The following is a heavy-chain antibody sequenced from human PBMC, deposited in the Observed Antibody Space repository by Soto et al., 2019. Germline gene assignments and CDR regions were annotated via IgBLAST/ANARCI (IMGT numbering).Heavy chain of an antibody. CDR1: GSTLSSYW. CDR3: VRDHAVAASDY. J-gene: IGHJ4*02. D-gene: IGHD6-13*01. V-gene: IGHV3-7*01. CDR2: IKPGGTEK. Sequence: HPGGSLRLSCAASGSTLSSYWMSWVRQPPGKGLEWVANIKPGGTEKYYIDSVKGRFSISRDDAKNSLYLQMNSLRAEDTAVYYCVRDHAVAASDYWGQGTLVTVSS.